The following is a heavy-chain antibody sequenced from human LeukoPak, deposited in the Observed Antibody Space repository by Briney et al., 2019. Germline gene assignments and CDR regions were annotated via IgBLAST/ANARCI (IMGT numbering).Heavy chain of an antibody. Sequence: SETLSLTCTVSGGSISSSSYYWGWIRQPPGKGLEWIGSIYYSGSTYCNPSLKSRVTISVDTSKNQFSLKLSSVTAADTAVYYCARHRRNYYYYYMDVWGKGTTVTISS. CDR2: IYYSGST. CDR3: ARHRRNYYYYYMDV. V-gene: IGHV4-39*01. J-gene: IGHJ6*03. CDR1: GGSISSSSYY.